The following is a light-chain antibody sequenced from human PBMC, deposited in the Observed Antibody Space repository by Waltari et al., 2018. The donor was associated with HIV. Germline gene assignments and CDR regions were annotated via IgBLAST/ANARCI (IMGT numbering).Light chain of an antibody. V-gene: IGLV2-11*01. J-gene: IGLJ1*01. CDR1: ARDLGYFDY. CDR2: EVF. Sequence: QSALPQPRSVSGSPGQSVPIPCTGTARDLGYFDYVSWYQQYPGKAPTVIIYEVFQRPSGVPDRFTASKSGITASLTISGLQDEDEADYYCCSYAGTYTYVFGSGTTVTVL. CDR3: CSYAGTYTYV.